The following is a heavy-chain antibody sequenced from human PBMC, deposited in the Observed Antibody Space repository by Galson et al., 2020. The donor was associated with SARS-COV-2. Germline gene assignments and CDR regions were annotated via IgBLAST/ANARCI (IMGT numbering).Heavy chain of an antibody. CDR3: ARSRQDVTMIVVAMTAYYHYMDV. J-gene: IGHJ6*03. CDR2: INHSGST. CDR1: GGSFSDYY. V-gene: IGHV4-34*01. Sequence: SETLSLTCAVSGGSFSDYYWSWIRQSPGKGLEWIGEINHSGSTKSSPSLKSRVTIAVDTSKNQFSLMLTSMTAADTAGYYCARSRQDVTMIVVAMTAYYHYMDVWSKGTTVTISS. D-gene: IGHD3-22*01.